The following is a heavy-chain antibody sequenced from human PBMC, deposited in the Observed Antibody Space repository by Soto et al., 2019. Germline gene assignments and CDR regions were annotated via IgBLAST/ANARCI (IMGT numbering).Heavy chain of an antibody. D-gene: IGHD2-15*01. CDR2: INIDGSST. CDR3: ARGRGYCSGSSCYVDP. V-gene: IGHV3-74*01. CDR1: GFTFRSYW. Sequence: EVQLVESGGGLVQPGGSLRLSCAASGFTFRSYWMHWVRQAPGKGLVWVSRINIDGSSTSYADSVKGRFTISRDNAKNTLYQQMNCLRVEDTAVYYCARGRGYCSGSSCYVDPWGQGTLVTVSS. J-gene: IGHJ5*02.